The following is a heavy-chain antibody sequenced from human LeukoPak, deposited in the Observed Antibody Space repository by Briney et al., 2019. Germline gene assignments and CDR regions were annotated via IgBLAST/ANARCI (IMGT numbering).Heavy chain of an antibody. D-gene: IGHD4-17*01. CDR2: IYYSGST. CDR1: GGSISSYY. CDR3: ARDNGDYEYSY. J-gene: IGHJ4*02. Sequence: SETLSLTCTVSGGSISSYYWSWIRQPPGKGLEWIGYIYYSGSTNYNPSLKSRVTISVYTSKYQFSLKLSSVTAADTAVYYCARDNGDYEYSYWGQGTLVTVSS. V-gene: IGHV4-59*01.